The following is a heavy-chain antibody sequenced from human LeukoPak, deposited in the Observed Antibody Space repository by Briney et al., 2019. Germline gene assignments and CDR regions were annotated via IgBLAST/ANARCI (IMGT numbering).Heavy chain of an antibody. Sequence: SETLSLTCTVSGGSISNNYWSWIRQPAGKGLEWIGRIHTSGSTNYNPSLKSRVTMSVDTSKNHFSLKLSSVTAADTAVYYCARPRSSSGWDGDVDSWGQGTLVTVSS. CDR2: IHTSGST. CDR1: GGSISNNY. J-gene: IGHJ4*02. D-gene: IGHD6-19*01. V-gene: IGHV4-4*07. CDR3: ARPRSSSGWDGDVDS.